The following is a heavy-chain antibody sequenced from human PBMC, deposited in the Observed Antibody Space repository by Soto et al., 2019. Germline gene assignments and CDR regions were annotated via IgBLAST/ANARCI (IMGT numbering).Heavy chain of an antibody. CDR3: ARRYKSAGWLEP. CDR1: GYSFATYA. V-gene: IGHV1-3*01. CDR2: INPATGNT. D-gene: IGHD1-1*01. J-gene: IGHJ5*02. Sequence: QVQLVQSGAEVKKPGTSVKVSCKASGYSFATYAIHWVRQAPGLGLEWMGWINPATGNTEYSDKFQDRVTFTRDTSATTAYMELRGLRSEDTAFYYCARRYKSAGWLEPWGQGTLVTVSS.